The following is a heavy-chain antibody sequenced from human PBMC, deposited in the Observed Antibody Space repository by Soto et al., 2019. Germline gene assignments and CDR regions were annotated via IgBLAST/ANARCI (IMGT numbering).Heavy chain of an antibody. CDR2: INTYNGMT. Sequence: QVQQVQSGGEVKKPGASVTVSCKASGYTFINYHITWVRQAPGQGLEWMAWINTYNGMTDYAQRFQGRVTMTRDTSTSTAYMELRNLGSDDTAVYFCAKSPRGEMATDWGQGTLVTVSS. CDR3: AKSPRGEMATD. CDR1: GYTFINYH. D-gene: IGHD5-12*01. J-gene: IGHJ4*02. V-gene: IGHV1-18*01.